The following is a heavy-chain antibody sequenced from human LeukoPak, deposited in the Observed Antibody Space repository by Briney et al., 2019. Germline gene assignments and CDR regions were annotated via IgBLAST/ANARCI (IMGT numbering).Heavy chain of an antibody. J-gene: IGHJ4*02. Sequence: GGSLRLSCVASGFTFSSYRMTWVRQAPGKGLEWLANIKEDGSIQYYLDSVRGRFTISRDNAKTSVHLQLNSLRADDTAVYYCARDVWTGVAVSDYWGQGTLVTVSS. CDR1: GFTFSSYR. CDR3: ARDVWTGVAVSDY. V-gene: IGHV3-7*01. CDR2: IKEDGSIQ. D-gene: IGHD6-19*01.